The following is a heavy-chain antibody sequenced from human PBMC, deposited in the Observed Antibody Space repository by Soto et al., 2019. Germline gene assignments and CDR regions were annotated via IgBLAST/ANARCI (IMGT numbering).Heavy chain of an antibody. V-gene: IGHV3-53*01. D-gene: IGHD4-4*01. CDR1: GFTVSSNY. Sequence: PEVSLRLSCAASGFTVSSNYISWVRQAPGKGLEWLSCMCSGGSAYYADSVKGRFTSSRENSRNIVYLQRNSLRAEDTAVYYGAGGRGATQTTLAYWGQGILVIVCS. CDR3: AGGRGATQTTLAY. J-gene: IGHJ4*02. CDR2: MCSGGSA.